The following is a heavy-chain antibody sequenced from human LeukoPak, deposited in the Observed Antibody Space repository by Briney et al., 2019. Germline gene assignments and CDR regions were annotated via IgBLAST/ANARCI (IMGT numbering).Heavy chain of an antibody. CDR2: ISSSSRTV. CDR1: GFTFSTYN. J-gene: IGHJ4*02. V-gene: IGHV3-48*04. CDR3: APLDRSGYFHDY. D-gene: IGHD3-22*01. Sequence: GGSLRLSCAASGFTFSTYNMNWVRQAPGKGLEWVSYISSSSRTVYYADSVKGRFTISRDNAKNSLYLQMNSLRAEDTAVYYCAPLDRSGYFHDYWGQGTLVTVSS.